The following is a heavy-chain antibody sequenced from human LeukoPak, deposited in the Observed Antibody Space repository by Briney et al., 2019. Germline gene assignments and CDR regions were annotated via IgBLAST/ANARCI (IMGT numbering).Heavy chain of an antibody. CDR1: GYTFTSYA. CDR2: INTNTGNP. J-gene: IGHJ4*02. V-gene: IGHV7-4-1*02. Sequence: GASVKVSCKASGYTFTSYAMNWVRQAPGQELEWMGWINTNTGNPTYAQGFTGRFVFSLDTSVSTAYLQISSLKAEDTAVYYCAREIRDYYGSGSGDYWGQGTLVTVSS. D-gene: IGHD3-10*01. CDR3: AREIRDYYGSGSGDY.